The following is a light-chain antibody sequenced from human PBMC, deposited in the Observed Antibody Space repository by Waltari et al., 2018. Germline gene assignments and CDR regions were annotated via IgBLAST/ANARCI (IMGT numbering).Light chain of an antibody. CDR2: QDS. Sequence: SYELTQPPSVSVSPGQTASITCSGDKLGDKYACWYQQKPGQSPVLVSYQDSKRPSGIPERFSASNSWNTAALTISGTQAMDEADYYCQAWDSSTVVFGGGTKLTVL. V-gene: IGLV3-1*01. J-gene: IGLJ2*01. CDR1: KLGDKY. CDR3: QAWDSSTVV.